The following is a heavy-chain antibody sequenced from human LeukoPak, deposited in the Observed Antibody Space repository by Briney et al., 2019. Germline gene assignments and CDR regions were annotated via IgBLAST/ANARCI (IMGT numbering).Heavy chain of an antibody. D-gene: IGHD1-14*01. V-gene: IGHV3-7*01. CDR3: ARDRGSGTFDY. CDR1: GFTFSSDW. J-gene: IGHJ4*02. CDR2: IKPDEGEK. Sequence: GGSLRLSCAASGFTFSSDWMIWVRQAPGKGLEWVANIKPDEGEKYYVDSVKGRFTISRDNAKNSLYLQMNSLRAEDTAVYYCARDRGSGTFDYWGQGTLVTVSS.